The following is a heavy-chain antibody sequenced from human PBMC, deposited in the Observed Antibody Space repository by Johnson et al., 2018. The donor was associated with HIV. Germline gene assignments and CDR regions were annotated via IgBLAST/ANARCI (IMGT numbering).Heavy chain of an antibody. CDR3: AKVRSGYTEIDAFDI. CDR2: ISYDGNNK. Sequence: QVQLVESGGGLIQPGGSLRLSCAASGFTVSSNYMSWVRRAPGKGLEWVAFISYDGNNKYYADSVTGRFTFSRDNSKNTLYLQMNSLVAEDTAVYFCAKVRSGYTEIDAFDIWGQGTMVTVSS. D-gene: IGHD3-22*01. CDR1: GFTVSSNY. V-gene: IGHV3-30*18. J-gene: IGHJ3*02.